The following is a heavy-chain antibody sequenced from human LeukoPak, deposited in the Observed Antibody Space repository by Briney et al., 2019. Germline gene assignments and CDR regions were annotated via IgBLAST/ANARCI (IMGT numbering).Heavy chain of an antibody. J-gene: IGHJ4*02. CDR2: ISAYDGNT. CDR1: GYTFTGYY. Sequence: GASVKVSCKASGYTFTGYYMHWVRQAPGQGLEWMGWISAYDGNTNYAQKLQGRVTMTTDTSTSTAYMELRSLISDDTAVYYCASSGSGSYWTHYYWGQGTLVTVSS. D-gene: IGHD3-10*01. V-gene: IGHV1-18*04. CDR3: ASSGSGSYWTHYY.